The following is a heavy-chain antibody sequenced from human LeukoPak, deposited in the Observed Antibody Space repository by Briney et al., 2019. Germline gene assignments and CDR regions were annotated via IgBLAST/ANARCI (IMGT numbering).Heavy chain of an antibody. CDR3: ARDLRPLYYYDSSGYYRFPYYFDY. Sequence: GGSLRLSRAASGFTFSSYSMNWVRQAPGKGLEWVSSISSSSSYIYYADSVKGRFTISRDNAKNSLYLQMNSLRAEDTAVYYCARDLRPLYYYDSSGYYRFPYYFDYWGQGTLVTVSS. CDR2: ISSSSSYI. D-gene: IGHD3-22*01. V-gene: IGHV3-21*01. CDR1: GFTFSSYS. J-gene: IGHJ4*02.